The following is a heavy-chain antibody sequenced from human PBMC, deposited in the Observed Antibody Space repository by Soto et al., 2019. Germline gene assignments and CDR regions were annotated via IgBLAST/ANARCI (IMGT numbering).Heavy chain of an antibody. CDR1: GFTFSSYA. J-gene: IGHJ4*02. Sequence: GGSLRLSCAASGFTFSSYAMHWVRQAPGKGLEWVAVISYDGSNKYYADSVKGRFTISRDNSKNTLYLQMNSLRAEDTAVYYCARDGYYYDSSGPPHWGQGTLVTVSS. V-gene: IGHV3-30-3*01. CDR2: ISYDGSNK. D-gene: IGHD3-22*01. CDR3: ARDGYYYDSSGPPH.